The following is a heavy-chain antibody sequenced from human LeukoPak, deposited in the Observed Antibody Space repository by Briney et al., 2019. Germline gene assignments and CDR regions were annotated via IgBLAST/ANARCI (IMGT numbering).Heavy chain of an antibody. V-gene: IGHV4-61*09. Sequence: SQTLSLTCTVSGGSINSSTYYWSWIRQPARKGLEWIGHLYISESTNYSPSLKSRVTISVDTSKNQFSLKLSSVTAADTAMYYCARENIVVRIMDVWGQGTTVTVSS. CDR3: ARENIVVRIMDV. CDR2: LYISEST. D-gene: IGHD5-12*01. J-gene: IGHJ6*02. CDR1: GGSINSSTYY.